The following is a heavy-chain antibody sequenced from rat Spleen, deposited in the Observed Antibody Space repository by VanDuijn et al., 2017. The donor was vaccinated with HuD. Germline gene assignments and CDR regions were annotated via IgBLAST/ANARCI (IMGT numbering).Heavy chain of an antibody. CDR3: AREGLWVGDY. CDR1: GFSLSNYG. Sequence: QVQLMESGPGLVQPSETLSLTCTVSGFSLSNYGVIWVRRPPGKGLEWMGVMWSDGDTSYNSALKSRLSISRDTSKSQVFLKMSSLQTEDTATYYCAREGLWVGDYWGQGVMVTVSS. J-gene: IGHJ2*01. D-gene: IGHD1-7*01. V-gene: IGHV2-32*01. CDR2: MWSDGDT.